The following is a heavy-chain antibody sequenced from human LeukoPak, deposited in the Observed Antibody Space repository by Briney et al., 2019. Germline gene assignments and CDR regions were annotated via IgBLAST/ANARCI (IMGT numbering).Heavy chain of an antibody. CDR3: AREGGYCSGGSCYSYYGMDV. CDR1: GFTFSNYW. D-gene: IGHD2-15*01. V-gene: IGHV3-74*01. J-gene: IGHJ6*04. CDR2: INSDGSST. Sequence: GRSLRLSCAASGFTFSNYWMHWVRQAPGKGLVWVSRINSDGSSTSYADSVKGRFTISRDNAKNTLYLQMNSLRAEDTAVYYCAREGGYCSGGSCYSYYGMDVWGKGTTVTVSS.